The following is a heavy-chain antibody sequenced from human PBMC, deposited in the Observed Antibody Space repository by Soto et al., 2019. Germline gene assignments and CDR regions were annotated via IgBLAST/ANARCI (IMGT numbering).Heavy chain of an antibody. V-gene: IGHV1-18*01. Sequence: ASVKVSCKSSCYTFTSYGISLFRHTPGQGLEWMGWISAYNGNTNYAQKLQGRVTMTTDTSTSTAYMELRSLRSDDTAVYYCARTPPLEPVHFEYWGQGTLVTVSS. CDR2: ISAYNGNT. CDR3: ARTPPLEPVHFEY. J-gene: IGHJ4*02. D-gene: IGHD2-15*01. CDR1: CYTFTSYG.